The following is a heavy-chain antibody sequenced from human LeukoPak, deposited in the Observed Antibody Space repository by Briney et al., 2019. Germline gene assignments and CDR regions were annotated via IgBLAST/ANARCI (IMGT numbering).Heavy chain of an antibody. CDR1: GGSFSGYY. Sequence: SETLSLTCAVYGGSFSGYYWSWIRQPLGKGLEWIGEINHSGSTNYNPSLKSRVTISVDTSKNQSSLKLSSVTAADTAVYYCARLLRPTKVMDYWGQGTLVTVSS. CDR3: ARLLRPTKVMDY. J-gene: IGHJ4*02. CDR2: INHSGST. D-gene: IGHD2-21*01. V-gene: IGHV4-34*01.